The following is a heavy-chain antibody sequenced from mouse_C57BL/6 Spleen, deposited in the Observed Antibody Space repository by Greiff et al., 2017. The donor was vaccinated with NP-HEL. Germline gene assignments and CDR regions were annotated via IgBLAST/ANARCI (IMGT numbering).Heavy chain of an antibody. CDR2: IYPGSGST. D-gene: IGHD5-5*01. CDR3: ARRPTYSSWFAY. J-gene: IGHJ3*01. V-gene: IGHV1-55*01. CDR1: GYTFTSYW. Sequence: QVQLQQPGAELVKPGASVKMSCKASGYTFTSYWITWVKQRPGQGLEWIGDIYPGSGSTNYNEKFKSKATLTVDTSSSTAYMQLSSLTSEDSAVYYCARRPTYSSWFAYWGQVTLVTVSA.